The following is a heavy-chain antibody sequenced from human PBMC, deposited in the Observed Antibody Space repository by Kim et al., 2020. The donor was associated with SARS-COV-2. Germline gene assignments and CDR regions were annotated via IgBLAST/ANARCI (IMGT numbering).Heavy chain of an antibody. D-gene: IGHD6-13*01. CDR3: ARHKYSSSWYEAEYYYYGMDV. CDR1: GYSFTSYW. J-gene: IGHJ6*02. CDR2: IDPSDSYT. V-gene: IGHV5-10-1*01. Sequence: GESLKISCKGSGYSFTSYWISWVRQMPGKGLEWMGRIDPSDSYTNYSPSFQGHVTISADKSISTAYLQWSSLKASDTAMYYCARHKYSSSWYEAEYYYYGMDVWGQGTTVTVSS.